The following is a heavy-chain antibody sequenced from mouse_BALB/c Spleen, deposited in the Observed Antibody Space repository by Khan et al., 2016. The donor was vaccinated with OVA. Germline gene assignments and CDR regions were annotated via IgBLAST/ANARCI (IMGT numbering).Heavy chain of an antibody. Sequence: QVTLKESGPGILQPSQTLSLTCSFSGFSLSSSGMGVSWIRQPSGKGLEWLAHIYWDDDKRYTPSLKSRLTVSKDTSRNQVFLNITNVDTAETATYYCARSRWLHSFVMDYWGHGTSVIVSS. CDR2: IYWDDDK. D-gene: IGHD2-3*01. CDR3: ARSRWLHSFVMDY. CDR1: GFSLSSSGMG. J-gene: IGHJ4*01. V-gene: IGHV8-12*01.